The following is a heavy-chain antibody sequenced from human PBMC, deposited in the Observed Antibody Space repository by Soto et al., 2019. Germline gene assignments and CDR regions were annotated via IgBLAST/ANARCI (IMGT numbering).Heavy chain of an antibody. D-gene: IGHD1-1*01. CDR3: ARDDAFANENAFDL. V-gene: IGHV3-33*01. Sequence: QVQLVESGGGLVQPGTSLRLSCAVSGFSFRTYGFHWVRQPPGKGLQWVAVISPKGHSDSVEGQFTISRDNSKDTLYLQMNNLRAEDTAVYYCARDDAFANENAFDLWGQGTKVTVSS. CDR1: GFSFRTYG. CDR2: ISPK. J-gene: IGHJ3*01.